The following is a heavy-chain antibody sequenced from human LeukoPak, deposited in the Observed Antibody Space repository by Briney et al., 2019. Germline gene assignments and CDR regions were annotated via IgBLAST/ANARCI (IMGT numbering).Heavy chain of an antibody. CDR1: GASISGSGYY. Sequence: TSETLSLTCAVSGASISGSGYYLGWIRQPPGKGLEWIGNIYYTGSTYYNPSLKSRLTMSVDTSKNQFSLKLNSVTAADTAVYYCARDSADTTMNFDYWGQGILVTVSS. CDR3: ARDSADTTMNFDY. CDR2: IYYTGST. V-gene: IGHV4-39*07. D-gene: IGHD1-1*01. J-gene: IGHJ4*02.